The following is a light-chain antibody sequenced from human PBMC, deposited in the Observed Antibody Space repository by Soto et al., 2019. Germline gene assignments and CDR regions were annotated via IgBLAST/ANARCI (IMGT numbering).Light chain of an antibody. CDR3: MQGTDWPGT. V-gene: IGKV2-30*02. CDR1: QSLLHSNGNTS. J-gene: IGKJ2*01. Sequence: EVVMTQSPLSLPVTLGQPASISCWSSQSLLHSNGNTSLNWFQQRPGQSPMRLIYKVSNRDSGVPDRCSGSGSGTHFTLKISVVEAEDVEVYYCMQGTDWPGTFCQGNQLEI. CDR2: KVS.